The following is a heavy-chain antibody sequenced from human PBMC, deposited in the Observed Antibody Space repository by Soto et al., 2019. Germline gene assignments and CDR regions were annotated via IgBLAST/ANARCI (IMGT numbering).Heavy chain of an antibody. Sequence: QITLKESGPTLVKPTQTLTLTCTFSGFPLSTSGVAVGWVRQPPGKALEWLALIDWGDNKRYRSSLQSRLTITKDTSKNQVVLTMTNMAPVDTGTYYCAHRRPTHLAFDSWGQGTLVSVSS. CDR1: GFPLSTSGVA. CDR3: AHRRPTHLAFDS. J-gene: IGHJ4*02. V-gene: IGHV2-5*02. CDR2: IDWGDNK.